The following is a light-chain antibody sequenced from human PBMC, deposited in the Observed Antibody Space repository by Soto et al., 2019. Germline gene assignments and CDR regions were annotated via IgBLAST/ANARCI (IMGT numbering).Light chain of an antibody. J-gene: IGKJ2*01. CDR3: QQGHDWPLT. CDR2: GVS. V-gene: IGKV3-15*01. CDR1: QSISGE. Sequence: EIVMTQSPATLSVSPGERATLSCRASQSISGELAGYQQRPGQPPRLLIYGVSTRATGVPDRFSGSGSGSDFTLTISGLQSEDFAVYYCQQGHDWPLTFGQGTRLDI.